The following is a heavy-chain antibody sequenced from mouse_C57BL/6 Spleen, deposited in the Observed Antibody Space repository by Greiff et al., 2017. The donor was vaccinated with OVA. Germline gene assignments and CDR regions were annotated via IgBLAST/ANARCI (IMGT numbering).Heavy chain of an antibody. Sequence: VQLQQSGAELVRPGVSVTLSCKASGYTFTDYEMHWVKQTPVHGLEWIGAIDPETGGTAYNQKFKGKAILTADKSSSTAYMELRSLTSEDSAVYYCTLDYFFAYWGQGTLVTVSA. J-gene: IGHJ3*01. CDR3: TLDYFFAY. D-gene: IGHD2-4*01. CDR2: IDPETGGT. CDR1: GYTFTDYE. V-gene: IGHV1-15*01.